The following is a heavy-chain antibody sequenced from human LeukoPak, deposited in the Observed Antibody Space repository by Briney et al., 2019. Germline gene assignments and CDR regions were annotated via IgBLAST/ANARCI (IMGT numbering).Heavy chain of an antibody. CDR1: GYSISSGYY. D-gene: IGHD6-13*01. CDR3: ARGPRQQLVRLGWFDP. Sequence: SETLSLTCTVSGYSISSGYYWGWIRQPPGKGLEWIGSIYHSGSTYYNPSLKSRVTISVDTSKNQFSLKLTSVTAADTAVYYCARGPRQQLVRLGWFDPWGQGTLVTVSS. CDR2: IYHSGST. V-gene: IGHV4-38-2*02. J-gene: IGHJ5*02.